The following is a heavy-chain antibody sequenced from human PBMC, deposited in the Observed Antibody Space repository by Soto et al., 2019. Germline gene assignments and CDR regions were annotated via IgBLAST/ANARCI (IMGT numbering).Heavy chain of an antibody. CDR2: IWYDGSNK. D-gene: IGHD3-16*02. J-gene: IGHJ4*02. Sequence: RLSCAASGFTFSSYGMHWVRQAPGKGLEWVAVIWYDGSNKYYADSVKGRFTISRDNSKNTLYLQMNSLRAEDTAVYYCARGHYDYVWGSYRPQSYFDYWGQGTLVTVSS. V-gene: IGHV3-33*01. CDR1: GFTFSSYG. CDR3: ARGHYDYVWGSYRPQSYFDY.